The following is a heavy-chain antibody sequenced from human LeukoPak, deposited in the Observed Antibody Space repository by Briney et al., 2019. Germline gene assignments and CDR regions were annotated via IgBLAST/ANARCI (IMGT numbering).Heavy chain of an antibody. CDR1: GFTVSSNY. D-gene: IGHD1-26*01. J-gene: IGHJ4*02. CDR2: IYGGGNI. Sequence: GGSLRLSCAASGFTVSSNYMNWVRQAPGKGLEWVSVIYGGGNIYYADSVKGRFTISRDNSKNTLYLQMNSLRAEDTAVYYCARVWANSGNFYGEDYWGQGTLVTVSS. CDR3: ARVWANSGNFYGEDY. V-gene: IGHV3-53*01.